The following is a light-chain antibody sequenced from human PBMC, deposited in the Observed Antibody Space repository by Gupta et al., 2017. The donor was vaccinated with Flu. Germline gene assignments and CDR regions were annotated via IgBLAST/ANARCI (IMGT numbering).Light chain of an antibody. CDR2: AAS. CDR3: LQYNSFRT. CDR1: RGIRNG. V-gene: IGKV1-17*01. J-gene: IGKJ1*01. Sequence: DIQMTQSPSSLSASVGDRVTITCRAIRGIRNGLAWYQQKPGKAPNRLIYAASTLQPGVPSRFSGSGFGTEFTLTISSLQPEDFATYYCLQYNSFRTFGQGTKVEIK.